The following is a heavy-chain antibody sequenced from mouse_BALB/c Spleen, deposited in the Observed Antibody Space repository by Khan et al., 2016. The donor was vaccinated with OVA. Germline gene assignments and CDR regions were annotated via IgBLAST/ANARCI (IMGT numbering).Heavy chain of an antibody. V-gene: IGHV9-3-1*01. Sequence: QIQLVQSGPELKKPGETVKISCKASGYTFTNYGMNWVKQAPGQGLKWMGWINTYIGEPTYADDLKGRFAFSLETSASIANLQINNLKNEDPATNFCARSNGNYWFAYWGQGTLVTVSA. CDR3: ARSNGNYWFAY. CDR1: GYTFTNYG. D-gene: IGHD2-1*01. CDR2: INTYIGEP. J-gene: IGHJ3*01.